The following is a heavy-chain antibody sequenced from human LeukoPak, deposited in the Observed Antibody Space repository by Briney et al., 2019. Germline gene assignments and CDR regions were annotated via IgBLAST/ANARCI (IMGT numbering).Heavy chain of an antibody. CDR1: GYTFTSNY. CDR3: ARDIVRGGGRTGFDP. Sequence: ASVKVSCKAFGYTFTSNYMHWVRQAPGQGPEWMGVISPSGGSTTYAQKFQGRVTLTRDMSTSTDYLELSSLRPEDTAVYYCARDIVRGGGRTGFDPWGQGTLVTVSS. V-gene: IGHV1-46*01. J-gene: IGHJ5*02. D-gene: IGHD2-15*01. CDR2: ISPSGGST.